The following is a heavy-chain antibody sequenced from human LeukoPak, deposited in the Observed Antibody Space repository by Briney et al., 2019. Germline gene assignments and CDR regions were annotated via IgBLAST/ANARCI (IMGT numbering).Heavy chain of an antibody. CDR2: IYNGVST. Sequence: PSETLSLTCTVSGGSVSSGGYYWTWIRQPPGKGLEWVGYIYNGVSTYYNPSLRSRLTISADVSKNQFSLQLTSVTAADTAVYYCARDQGYCTSTSCHSWIDSWGQGTLVIVSS. CDR1: GGSVSSGGYY. J-gene: IGHJ4*02. CDR3: ARDQGYCTSTSCHSWIDS. V-gene: IGHV4-30-4*01. D-gene: IGHD2-2*01.